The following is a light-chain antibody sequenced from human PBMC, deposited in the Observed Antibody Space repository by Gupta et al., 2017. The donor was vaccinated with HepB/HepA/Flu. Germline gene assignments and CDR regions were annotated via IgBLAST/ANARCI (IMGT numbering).Light chain of an antibody. CDR3: QTWGTGIGV. J-gene: IGLJ1*01. CDR2: LNDDGSH. CDR1: SGHSNYA. V-gene: IGLV4-69*01. Sequence: QPVLTQSPSASASLGASVKLTCTLPSGHSNYAIAWHQQQPEKGPRFLMKLNDDGSHIKGDGIPDRFSGTSSGAERYLTIASLQSEDEADYYCQTWGTGIGVFGTGTKVTVL.